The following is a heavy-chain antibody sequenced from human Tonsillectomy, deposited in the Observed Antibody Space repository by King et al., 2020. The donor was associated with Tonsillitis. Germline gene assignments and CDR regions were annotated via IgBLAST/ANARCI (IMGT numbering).Heavy chain of an antibody. Sequence: EVQLVESGGGVVQPGGSLRLSCAAAGFTFDDYALHWVRQAPGKGLEWVSFICRDGGSTHYADSVKGRFTVSRDNSKNYLYLQMNSLRTEDTAFYYCAKGDRDWGQGTLVTVSS. CDR1: GFTFDDYA. CDR3: AKGDRD. V-gene: IGHV3-43*02. CDR2: ICRDGGST. D-gene: IGHD2-21*01. J-gene: IGHJ4*02.